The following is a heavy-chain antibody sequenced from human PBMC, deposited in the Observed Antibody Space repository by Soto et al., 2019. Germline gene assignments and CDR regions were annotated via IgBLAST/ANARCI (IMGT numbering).Heavy chain of an antibody. CDR1: GGSIISGDYY. Sequence: SETLSLTCTVSGGSIISGDYYWSWIRQPPGKGLEWIGYIYYSGSTYYNPSLKSRVTISVDTSKNQFSLKLSSVTAADTAVYYCAREDQYQPRFDYWGQGTLVTVSS. J-gene: IGHJ4*02. CDR2: IYYSGST. D-gene: IGHD2-2*01. V-gene: IGHV4-30-4*01. CDR3: AREDQYQPRFDY.